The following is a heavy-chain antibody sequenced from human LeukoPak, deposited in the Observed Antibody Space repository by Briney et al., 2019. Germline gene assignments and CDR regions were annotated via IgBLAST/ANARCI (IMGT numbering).Heavy chain of an antibody. J-gene: IGHJ4*02. CDR1: GYTFSTYG. CDR2: ISASNGNT. V-gene: IGHV1-18*01. CDR3: ARDNGYKSVDY. Sequence: ASVKVSCKASGYTFSTYGISWLRRAPGQGLEWMGWISASNGNTNYAQKFQGRVTMTTDTSTSTLYMEVRSLRSDDTAVYYCARDNGYKSVDYWGQGTLVTVSS. D-gene: IGHD1-14*01.